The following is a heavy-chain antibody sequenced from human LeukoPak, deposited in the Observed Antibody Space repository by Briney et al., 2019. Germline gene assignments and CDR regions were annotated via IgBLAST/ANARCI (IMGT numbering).Heavy chain of an antibody. D-gene: IGHD6-19*01. V-gene: IGHV3-20*04. Sequence: PGGSLRLSCAASGFTFDDYAMNWVRQAPGKGLEWVSGINWNGDSTGYVDSVKGRFTISRDSAKNSLYLQMNSLRVEDTALYYCARDRAIAVDVGVDYWGQGTLVTVSS. CDR1: GFTFDDYA. CDR3: ARDRAIAVDVGVDY. CDR2: INWNGDST. J-gene: IGHJ4*02.